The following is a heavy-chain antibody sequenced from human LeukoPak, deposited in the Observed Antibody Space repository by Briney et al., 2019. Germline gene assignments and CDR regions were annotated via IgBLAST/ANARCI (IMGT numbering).Heavy chain of an antibody. CDR1: GGSISSYY. Sequence: PSETLSLTCTVSGGSISSYYWSWIRQPPGKGLEWIGEINHSGSTNYNPSLKSRVTISVDTSKNQFSLKLSSVTAADTAVYYCARGGAVVVPAAGAFDIWGQGTMVTVSS. J-gene: IGHJ3*02. CDR3: ARGGAVVVPAAGAFDI. V-gene: IGHV4-34*01. CDR2: INHSGST. D-gene: IGHD2-2*01.